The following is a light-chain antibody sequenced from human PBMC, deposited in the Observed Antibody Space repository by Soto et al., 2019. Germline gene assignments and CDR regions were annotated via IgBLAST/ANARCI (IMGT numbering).Light chain of an antibody. Sequence: DIVMTQTPASLSVIPGQSATISCNSSLHLLHTDGTTYLSWYLQKPGQPPQLLIYEVSSRVSGVTDRFSGGGSLRSFSLKISRVQAYDVGVYYCMQSLQRLTFGGGTRVEIK. CDR1: LHLLHTDGTTY. CDR3: MQSLQRLT. J-gene: IGKJ4*01. CDR2: EVS. V-gene: IGKV2D-29*01.